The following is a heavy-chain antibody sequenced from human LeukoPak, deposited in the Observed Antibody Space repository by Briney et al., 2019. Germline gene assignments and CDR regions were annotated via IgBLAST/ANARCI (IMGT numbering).Heavy chain of an antibody. J-gene: IGHJ4*02. CDR2: IYPADSDT. D-gene: IGHD3-10*01. CDR3: AKGDGEFDH. CDR1: GYSFRSYW. V-gene: IGHV5-51*01. Sequence: GESLKISCKASGYSFRSYWIGWMRQMPGKGLEWMGVIYPADSDTRYSPSFQGQVTISADKSISTAYLQWSSLRASDTAVYYCAKGDGEFDHWGLGTLVTVSS.